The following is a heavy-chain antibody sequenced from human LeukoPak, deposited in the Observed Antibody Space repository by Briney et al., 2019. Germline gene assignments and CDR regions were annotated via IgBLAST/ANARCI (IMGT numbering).Heavy chain of an antibody. D-gene: IGHD3-10*01. Sequence: PSETLSLTCTVSGGSISSSSYYWGWIRQPPGKGLEWIGSIYYSGSTYYNPSLKSRVTISVDTSKNQFSLKLSSVTAADTAVYYCAITRRVRGVTGRDDAFDIWGQGTMVTVSS. J-gene: IGHJ3*02. CDR2: IYYSGST. CDR3: AITRRVRGVTGRDDAFDI. CDR1: GGSISSSSYY. V-gene: IGHV4-39*01.